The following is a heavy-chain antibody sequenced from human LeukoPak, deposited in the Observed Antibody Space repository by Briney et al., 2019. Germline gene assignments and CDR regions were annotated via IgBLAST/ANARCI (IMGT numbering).Heavy chain of an antibody. D-gene: IGHD1-7*01. CDR1: GYTFTSYG. J-gene: IGHJ4*02. V-gene: IGHV1-18*01. Sequence: AASVKVSCKASGYTFTSYGISWVRQAPGQGLEWMGWISAYNGNTNYAQKLQGRVTMTTDTSTSTAYMELRSLRSDDTAVYYCAVLSITGTQVDYWGQGTLVTVSS. CDR3: AVLSITGTQVDY. CDR2: ISAYNGNT.